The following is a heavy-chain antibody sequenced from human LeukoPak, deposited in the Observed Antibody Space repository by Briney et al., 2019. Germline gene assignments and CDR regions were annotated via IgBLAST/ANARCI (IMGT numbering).Heavy chain of an antibody. Sequence: SETLSLTCAVSGGSISSGGYSWSWIRQPPGKGLEWIGYIYHSGSTYYNPSLKSRVTISVDRSKNQFSLELSSVTAADTAVYYCASQKSSFDYWGQGTLVTVSS. CDR1: GGSISSGGYS. V-gene: IGHV4-30-2*01. CDR3: ASQKSSFDY. J-gene: IGHJ4*02. CDR2: IYHSGST.